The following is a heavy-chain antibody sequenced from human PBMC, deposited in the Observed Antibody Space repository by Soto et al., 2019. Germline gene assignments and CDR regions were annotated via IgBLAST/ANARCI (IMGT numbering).Heavy chain of an antibody. CDR1: GFTFSSYG. Sequence: QVQLVESGGGVVQPGRSLRLSCAASGFTFSSYGLHWVRQAPGKGLEWVAVISYDGSNKYYADSVKGRFTISRDNSKNTLYLQMNSLRAEDTAVYYCAKGGGWGQGTLVTVSS. V-gene: IGHV3-30*18. CDR2: ISYDGSNK. J-gene: IGHJ4*02. CDR3: AKGGG. D-gene: IGHD3-16*01.